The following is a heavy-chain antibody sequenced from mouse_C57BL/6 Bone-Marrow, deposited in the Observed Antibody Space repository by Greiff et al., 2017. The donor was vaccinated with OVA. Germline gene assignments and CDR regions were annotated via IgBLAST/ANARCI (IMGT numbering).Heavy chain of an antibody. Sequence: EVQRVESGGGLVKPGGSLKLSCAASGFTFSSYAMSWVRQTPEKRLEWVATISDGGSYTYYTDNVKGRFTISRDNAKNNLYLQMSHLKSEDTAMYYCARGGSMDYWGQGTSVTVSS. CDR1: GFTFSSYA. V-gene: IGHV5-4*01. CDR2: ISDGGSYT. J-gene: IGHJ4*01. CDR3: ARGGSMDY. D-gene: IGHD3-1*01.